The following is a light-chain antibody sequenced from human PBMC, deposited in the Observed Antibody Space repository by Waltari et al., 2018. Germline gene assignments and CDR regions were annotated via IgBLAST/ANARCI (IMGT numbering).Light chain of an antibody. Sequence: DIQMTQSPSSLSASVGDRVTITCRASRYITNYVNWYQQQAGKAPQLLIYAASSLQGGVPSRFSGGGSGTDFNLTITSLRPDDFATYYCQQTYNIPRTFGGGTKVEIK. CDR1: RYITNY. J-gene: IGKJ4*01. V-gene: IGKV1-39*01. CDR2: AAS. CDR3: QQTYNIPRT.